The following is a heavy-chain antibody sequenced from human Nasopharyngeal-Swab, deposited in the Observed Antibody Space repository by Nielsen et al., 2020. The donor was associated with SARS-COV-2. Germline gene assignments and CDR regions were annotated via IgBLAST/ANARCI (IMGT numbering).Heavy chain of an antibody. CDR2: TRNKANSYTT. Sequence: GGSLRLSCAAAGFTFSDHYMDWVRQAPGRGLEWVGRTRNKANSYTTEYAASVKGRFTISRDDSENSVYLQMHSLKTEDTAVYYCARGATIFGVVLGDSYGMDVWGQGTTVTVSS. J-gene: IGHJ6*02. CDR1: GFTFSDHY. D-gene: IGHD3-3*01. V-gene: IGHV3-72*01. CDR3: ARGATIFGVVLGDSYGMDV.